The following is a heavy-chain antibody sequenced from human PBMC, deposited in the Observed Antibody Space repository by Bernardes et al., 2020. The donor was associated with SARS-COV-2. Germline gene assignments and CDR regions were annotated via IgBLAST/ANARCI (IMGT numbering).Heavy chain of an antibody. D-gene: IGHD3-10*01. CDR2: IYDTGNT. V-gene: IGHV4-61*02. CDR1: GVSINSGIYY. CDR3: ARAPFGEFHFDY. J-gene: IGHJ4*02. Sequence: SETLSLTCTVSGVSINSGIYYWNWLLQPAGKGLEWIGLIYDTGNTNYNPSLKSRVTISVDTSKNQFSLRLTSVTAADTAVYYCARAPFGEFHFDYWGQGTTVTVSS.